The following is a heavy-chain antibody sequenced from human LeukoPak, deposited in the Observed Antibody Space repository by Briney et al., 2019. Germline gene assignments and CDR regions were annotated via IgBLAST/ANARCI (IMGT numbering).Heavy chain of an antibody. Sequence: GGSLRLSCAASGFTFSSYAMHWVRQAPGKGLEWVAVISYDGSNKYYADSVKGRFTISRDNSKNTLYLQMNSLRAEDTAAYYCARDRIVGATNFDYWGQGTLVTVSS. CDR2: ISYDGSNK. CDR1: GFTFSSYA. J-gene: IGHJ4*02. CDR3: ARDRIVGATNFDY. V-gene: IGHV3-30*04. D-gene: IGHD1-26*01.